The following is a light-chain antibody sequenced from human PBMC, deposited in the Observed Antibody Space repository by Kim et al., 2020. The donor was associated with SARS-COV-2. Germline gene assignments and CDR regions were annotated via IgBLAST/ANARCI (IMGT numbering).Light chain of an antibody. CDR3: QQYGRSPPIT. CDR1: QSVSSSY. CDR2: GAS. V-gene: IGKV3-20*01. Sequence: PVESAALSCWASQSVSSSYLAWYQQKPGQAPRLLIYGASSRATCIPDRFSGSGSGTDFTLIISRLEPEDFAVYYCQQYGRSPPITFGQGTRLEIK. J-gene: IGKJ5*01.